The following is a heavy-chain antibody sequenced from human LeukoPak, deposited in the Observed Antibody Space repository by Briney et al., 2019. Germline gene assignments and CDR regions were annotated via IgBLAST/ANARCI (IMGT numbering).Heavy chain of an antibody. V-gene: IGHV3-30*12. CDR1: GFTFSTYG. CDR3: AKVYTYGDS. Sequence: GGSLRLSCAASGFTFSTYGMHWVRQAPGKGLEWVAVISNDGSNKYYADSVKGRFTISRDNSKNTLFLQMNSLRVEDTAVYYCAKVYTYGDSWGQGTLVTVSS. J-gene: IGHJ4*02. CDR2: ISNDGSNK. D-gene: IGHD5-18*01.